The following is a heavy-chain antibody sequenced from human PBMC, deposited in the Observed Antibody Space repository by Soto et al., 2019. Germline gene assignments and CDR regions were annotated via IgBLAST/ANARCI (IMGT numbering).Heavy chain of an antibody. CDR3: ARHPIYSPGWQIDY. CDR1: GPSIISRSDY. CDR2: INYSGTT. V-gene: IGHV4-39*01. Sequence: PSETQSLTWTVAGPSIISRSDYWGWIRQPPGKGLEWITMINYSGTTYYNPSLQSRVTISVDTSKNQFSLELTSVTAADTAVYSCARHPIYSPGWQIDYWGKGTLVPVS. J-gene: IGHJ4*02. D-gene: IGHD6-19*01.